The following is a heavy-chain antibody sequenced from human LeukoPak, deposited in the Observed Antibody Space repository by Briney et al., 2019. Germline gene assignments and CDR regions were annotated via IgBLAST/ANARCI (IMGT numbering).Heavy chain of an antibody. J-gene: IGHJ4*02. D-gene: IGHD2-15*01. CDR3: AKDLDLGLDY. CDR2: ISWNSGSI. Sequence: GGSLRLSCAASGFTFSNYAMHWVRQAPGKGLEWVSGISWNSGSIGYADSVKGRFTISRDNAKNSLYLQMNSLRAEDTALYYCAKDLDLGLDYWGQGTLVTVSS. V-gene: IGHV3-9*01. CDR1: GFTFSNYA.